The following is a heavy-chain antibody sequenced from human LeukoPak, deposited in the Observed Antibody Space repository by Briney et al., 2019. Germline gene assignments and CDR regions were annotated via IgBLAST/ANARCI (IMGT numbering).Heavy chain of an antibody. CDR3: ARDGAGSGWYPLDY. V-gene: IGHV4-30-4*08. J-gene: IGHJ4*02. CDR2: IYYSGST. Sequence: SETLSLTCTVSGGSISSGDYYWSWIRQPPGKGLEWIGYIYYSGSTYYNPSLKSRVTISVDTSKNQFSLKVSSVTAADTAVYYCARDGAGSGWYPLDYWGQGTLVTVSS. CDR1: GGSISSGDYY. D-gene: IGHD6-19*01.